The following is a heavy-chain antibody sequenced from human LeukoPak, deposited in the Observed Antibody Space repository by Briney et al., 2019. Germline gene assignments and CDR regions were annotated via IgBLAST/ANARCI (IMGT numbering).Heavy chain of an antibody. CDR3: ARGGPYDILTGYYNVIDY. CDR2: INPNSGGT. Sequence: ASVKVSCTASGYTFTVYYMHWVRQAPGQGLEWMGWINPNSGGTNYAQKFQGRVTMTRDTSISTAYMELSRLRSDDTAVYYCARGGPYDILTGYYNVIDYWGQGTLVTVSS. CDR1: GYTFTVYY. V-gene: IGHV1-2*02. D-gene: IGHD3-9*01. J-gene: IGHJ4*02.